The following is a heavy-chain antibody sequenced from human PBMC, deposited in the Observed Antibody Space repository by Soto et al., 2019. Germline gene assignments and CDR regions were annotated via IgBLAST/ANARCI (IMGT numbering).Heavy chain of an antibody. J-gene: IGHJ4*02. Sequence: SETLSLTCTFSGFSIKRSDYHWSWTRQSPAKGLEWIGYIHNSGTSFYNPSLRGRVTVTLDTSRSQFSLTLASVTAADTAVYYCVREERIAAPQLDYWGQGIPVTVSS. CDR2: IHNSGTS. D-gene: IGHD6-6*01. CDR1: GFSIKRSDYH. CDR3: VREERIAAPQLDY. V-gene: IGHV4-30-4*01.